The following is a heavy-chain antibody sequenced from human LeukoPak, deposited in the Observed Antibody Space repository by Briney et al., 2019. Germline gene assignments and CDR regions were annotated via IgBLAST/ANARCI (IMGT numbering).Heavy chain of an antibody. J-gene: IGHJ4*02. Sequence: ASVKVSCKASGYTLTAYYIHWVRQAPGQGLEWMGWVNPNSGGTNYAQKFQGRVTVTRDTSISTAYMELSNLRPDDTAVYYCARGGRLGATETFDYWGRGSLVTVSS. V-gene: IGHV1-2*02. D-gene: IGHD1-26*01. CDR3: ARGGRLGATETFDY. CDR1: GYTLTAYY. CDR2: VNPNSGGT.